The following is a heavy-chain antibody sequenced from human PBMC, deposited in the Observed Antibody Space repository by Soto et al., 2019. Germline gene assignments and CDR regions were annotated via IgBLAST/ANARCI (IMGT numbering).Heavy chain of an antibody. D-gene: IGHD3-10*01. J-gene: IGHJ4*02. Sequence: QVQLVQSGAEVKKPGSSVKVSCKASGGTFSSYAISWVRQAPGQGLEWMGGIIPIVGTANYAQKFQGRVTIPADESTSTAYMELSSLRSEDTAVYYCARLGSTLRRKPYYFDYWGQGTLVTVSS. CDR3: ARLGSTLRRKPYYFDY. V-gene: IGHV1-69*01. CDR2: IIPIVGTA. CDR1: GGTFSSYA.